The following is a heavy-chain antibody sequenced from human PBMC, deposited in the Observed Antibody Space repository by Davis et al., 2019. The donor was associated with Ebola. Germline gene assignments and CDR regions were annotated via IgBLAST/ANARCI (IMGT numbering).Heavy chain of an antibody. CDR2: IWYDGSNK. CDR3: ARAGLAWEWLSHFDY. Sequence: SCAASGFTFSSYGMHWVRQAPGKGLEWVAVIWYDGSNKYYADSVKGRFTISRDNSKNTLYLQMNSLRAEDTAVYYCARAGLAWEWLSHFDYWGQGTLVTVSS. CDR1: GFTFSSYG. J-gene: IGHJ4*02. V-gene: IGHV3-33*01. D-gene: IGHD3-3*01.